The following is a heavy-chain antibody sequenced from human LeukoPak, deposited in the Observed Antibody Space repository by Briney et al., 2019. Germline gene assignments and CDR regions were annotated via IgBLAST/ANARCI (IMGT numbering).Heavy chain of an antibody. D-gene: IGHD3-16*01. CDR3: VTSVGDLYFFDY. CDR1: GFTFSSYG. Sequence: GGSLRLSSAASGFTFSSYGMHWVRQAPGKGLEGVAVIWSDGRNKFYGDSVKGRFTISRDNSKNTLYLQMNSLRAEDTAVYYCVTSVGDLYFFDYWGQGSLVTVSS. CDR2: IWSDGRNK. J-gene: IGHJ4*02. V-gene: IGHV3-33*01.